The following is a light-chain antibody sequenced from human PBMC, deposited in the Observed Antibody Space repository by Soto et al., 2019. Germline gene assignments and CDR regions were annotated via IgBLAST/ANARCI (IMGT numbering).Light chain of an antibody. CDR3: QQYNGYSRT. CDR2: DAS. V-gene: IGKV1-5*01. J-gene: IGKJ1*01. Sequence: DIQMTQSPSTLSASFGDRVTITCRASQSIGSSLAWYQQKPGKAPNLLIFDASSLERGVPSRFSGSGSGTAFTLTIRSLQPDDFSTYYCQQYNGYSRTFGQGTKVDI. CDR1: QSIGSS.